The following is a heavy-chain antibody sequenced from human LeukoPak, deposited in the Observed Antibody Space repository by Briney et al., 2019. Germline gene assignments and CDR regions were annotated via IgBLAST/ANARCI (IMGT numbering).Heavy chain of an antibody. J-gene: IGHJ4*02. D-gene: IGHD5-18*01. CDR2: INHSGST. Sequence: SETLSLTCAVYGGSFSGYYWGWIRQPPGKGLEWIGEINHSGSTNYNPSLKSRVTISVDTSKNQFSLKLSSVTAADTAVYYCARGGDTAMVTQFDYWGQGTLVTVSS. V-gene: IGHV4-34*01. CDR3: ARGGDTAMVTQFDY. CDR1: GGSFSGYY.